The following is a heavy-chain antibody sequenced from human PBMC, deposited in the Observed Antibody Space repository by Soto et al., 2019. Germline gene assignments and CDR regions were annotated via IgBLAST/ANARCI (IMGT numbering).Heavy chain of an antibody. CDR3: TTSTYYYDSNAFDI. CDR1: GFTFSNAW. V-gene: IGHV3-15*07. D-gene: IGHD3-22*01. J-gene: IGHJ3*02. Sequence: PGGSLRLSCAASGFTFSNAWMNWVRQAPGKGLEWVGRIKSEPDGGTTDYAAPVKGRFTISRDDSKNTLYLQMNTLKTEDAAVYYCTTSTYYYDSNAFDIWSQGTMVTVSS. CDR2: IKSEPDGGTT.